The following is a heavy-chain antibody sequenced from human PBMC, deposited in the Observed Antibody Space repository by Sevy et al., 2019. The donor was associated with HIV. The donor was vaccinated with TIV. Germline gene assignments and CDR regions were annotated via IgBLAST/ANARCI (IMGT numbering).Heavy chain of an antibody. J-gene: IGHJ4*02. CDR1: GFSLSNYA. V-gene: IGHV3-23*01. D-gene: IGHD6-6*01. CDR2: KTGSAGVT. CDR3: AKGRIPSIGTLGPFDS. Sequence: GGSLRLSCAASGFSLSNYAMSWVRQAPGKGLEWISTKTGSAGVTYYADSVKGPFTISRDNSKNTLFLQMNSLRAEDTALYYCAKGRIPSIGTLGPFDSWGQVTLVTVSS.